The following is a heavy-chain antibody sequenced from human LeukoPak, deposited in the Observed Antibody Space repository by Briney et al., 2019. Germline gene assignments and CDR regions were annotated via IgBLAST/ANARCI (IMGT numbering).Heavy chain of an antibody. CDR3: ARGIVGSRDFYFRYYFDY. D-gene: IGHD3/OR15-3a*01. V-gene: IGHV4-34*01. J-gene: IGHJ4*02. CDR1: GGSFSGYY. Sequence: SETLSLTCAVYGGSFSGYYWSWIRQPPGKGLEWIGEINHSGSTYYSPSLKSRVTVSVDTSKNEFSLKLSSVTAADTAVYFCARGIVGSRDFYFRYYFDYWGQGTLVTVSS. CDR2: INHSGST.